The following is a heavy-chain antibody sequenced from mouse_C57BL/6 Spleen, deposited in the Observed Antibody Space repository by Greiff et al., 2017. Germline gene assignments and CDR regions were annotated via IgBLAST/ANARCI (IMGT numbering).Heavy chain of an antibody. Sequence: VKLVESGAELVKPGASVKMSCKASGYTFTTYPIEWMKQNHGKSLEWIGNFHPYNDDTTYNEKFKGKATLTVEKSSSTVYVELSRLTSDDSAVYYCARGNYYGSSLWYFDDWGTGTTVTVSA. CDR1: GYTFTTYP. J-gene: IGHJ1*03. D-gene: IGHD1-1*01. V-gene: IGHV1-47*01. CDR3: ARGNYYGSSLWYFDD. CDR2: FHPYNDDT.